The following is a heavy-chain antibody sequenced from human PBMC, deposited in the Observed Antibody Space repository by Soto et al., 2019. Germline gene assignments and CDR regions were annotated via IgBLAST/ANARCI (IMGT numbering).Heavy chain of an antibody. Sequence: GASVKVSCKASGYTFTNYGVSWVRQAPGQGLEWMGWIGGYKGETNYAQKLQGRVTMTKDTSTDTAYMELSSLRSEDTAVYYCATGRYCISTSCYGGVDYYYGMDVWGQGTTVTVSS. V-gene: IGHV1-18*01. CDR2: IGGYKGET. CDR1: GYTFTNYG. D-gene: IGHD2-2*01. J-gene: IGHJ6*02. CDR3: ATGRYCISTSCYGGVDYYYGMDV.